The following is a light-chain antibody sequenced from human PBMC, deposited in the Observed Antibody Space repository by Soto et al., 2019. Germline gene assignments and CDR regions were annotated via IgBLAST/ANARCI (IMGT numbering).Light chain of an antibody. CDR3: QQYGSSPT. CDR2: GAS. CDR1: PSVSSSF. V-gene: IGKV3-20*01. Sequence: EIVLTQSPGTLSLSPGERATLSCRASPSVSSSFLAWYQQKPGQAPRLLIYGASSRATGIPDRFSGSGSGTDFTLTISRLEPEDFAVYFCQQYGSSPTF. J-gene: IGKJ1*01.